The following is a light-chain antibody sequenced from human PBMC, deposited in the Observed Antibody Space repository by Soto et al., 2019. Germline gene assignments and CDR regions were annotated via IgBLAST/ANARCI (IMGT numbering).Light chain of an antibody. J-gene: IGKJ2*01. Sequence: DIQMTQSPSSLSASVGDRVTITCRASLSISSDLNWYQQKPGKAPKVLIFGASSLQSGVPSRFSGSESGTDFTLTISSLQPEDSATYYCQRSYTTPRTFRQGTKLQIK. CDR2: GAS. V-gene: IGKV1-39*01. CDR3: QRSYTTPRT. CDR1: LSISSD.